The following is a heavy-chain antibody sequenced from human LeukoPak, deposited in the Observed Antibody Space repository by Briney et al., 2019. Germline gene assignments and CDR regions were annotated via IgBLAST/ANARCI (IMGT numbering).Heavy chain of an antibody. CDR1: GYSFTSYW. Sequence: GESLKISCKGSGYSFTSYWISWVRQMPGKGLEWIGGIEPSGSYKNYRPPFQGHVTISADKSISTAYLQWSSLKASDTAMYYCASHGELWLPKTYYFDSSGQGKLFTASS. J-gene: IGHJ4*02. V-gene: IGHV5-10-1*01. CDR2: IEPSGSYK. CDR3: ASHGELWLPKTYYFDS. D-gene: IGHD5-18*01.